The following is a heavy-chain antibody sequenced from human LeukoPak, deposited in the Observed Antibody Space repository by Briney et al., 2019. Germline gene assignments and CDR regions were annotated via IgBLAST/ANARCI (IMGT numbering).Heavy chain of an antibody. CDR2: INPSGGST. J-gene: IGHJ4*02. V-gene: IGHV1-46*01. CDR1: GYTFTSYY. D-gene: IGHD3-22*01. Sequence: ASVKVSCKASGYTFTSYYMHWVRQAPGQGLEWMGIINPSGGSTSYAQKFQGRVTMTRDTSTSTVYMELSSLRSEDTAVYYCARLSVLDYDSSGYYSYWGQGTLVTVSS. CDR3: ARLSVLDYDSSGYYSY.